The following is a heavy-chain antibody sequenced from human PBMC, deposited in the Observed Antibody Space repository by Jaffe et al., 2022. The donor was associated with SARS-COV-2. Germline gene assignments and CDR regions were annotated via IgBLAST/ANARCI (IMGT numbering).Heavy chain of an antibody. J-gene: IGHJ3*02. V-gene: IGHV3-23*01. D-gene: IGHD3-22*01. CDR2: ISGSGGST. Sequence: EVQLLESGGGLVQPGGSLRLSCAASGFTFSSYAMSWVRQAPGKGLEWVSAISGSGGSTYYADSVKGRFTISRDNSKNTLYLQMNSLRAEDTAVYYCATFHYYDSSGYYLDAFDIWGQGTMVTVSS. CDR3: ATFHYYDSSGYYLDAFDI. CDR1: GFTFSSYA.